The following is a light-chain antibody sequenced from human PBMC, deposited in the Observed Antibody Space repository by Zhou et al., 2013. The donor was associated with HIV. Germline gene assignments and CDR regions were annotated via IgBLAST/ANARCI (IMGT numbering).Light chain of an antibody. V-gene: IGKV3-20*01. J-gene: IGKJ2*01. CDR3: QHYGVSPYT. Sequence: EIVMTQSPGTLSVSPGERATLSCRASQSVSSNLAWYQHTPGQGPKVLIFGASTRANGIPDRFSGSGSGTEFTLTISRLEPEDFAVYYCQHYGVSPYTFGPGTKLEI. CDR2: GAS. CDR1: QSVSSN.